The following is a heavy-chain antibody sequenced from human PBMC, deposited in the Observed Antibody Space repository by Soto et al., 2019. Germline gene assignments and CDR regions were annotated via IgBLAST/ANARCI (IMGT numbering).Heavy chain of an antibody. CDR1: GYSLTSYG. V-gene: IGHV1-18*03. Sequence: AASVKVTCKASGYSLTSYGISWRRKAPRQGLEWMGWISGHDGNTKYTQKLQGRVTVTTDTSSSTAYMYLRSLRSDDIALYYCAREYCSSASCYGPDFWGQGTLVTVSS. D-gene: IGHD2-2*01. CDR2: ISGHDGNT. J-gene: IGHJ4*02. CDR3: AREYCSSASCYGPDF.